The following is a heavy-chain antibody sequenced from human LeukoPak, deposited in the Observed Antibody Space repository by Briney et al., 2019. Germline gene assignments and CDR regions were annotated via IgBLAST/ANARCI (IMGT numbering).Heavy chain of an antibody. CDR1: GFTVSSNY. CDR2: IYSGGST. V-gene: IGHV3-53*01. CDR3: ARGGLVTRVSYFDY. D-gene: IGHD3/OR15-3a*01. J-gene: IGHJ4*02. Sequence: GRALRLSCAASGFTVSSNYVSWVRQAPGKGLEWVSVIYSGGSTYYADSVKGRFTISRDNSKNTLYLQMNSLRAEDTAVYYCARGGLVTRVSYFDYWGQGTLVTVSS.